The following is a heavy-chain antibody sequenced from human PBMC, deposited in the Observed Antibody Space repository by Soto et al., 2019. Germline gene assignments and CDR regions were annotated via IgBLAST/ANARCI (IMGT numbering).Heavy chain of an antibody. V-gene: IGHV4-30-2*01. CDR2: MDHIGTT. D-gene: IGHD3-22*01. CDR1: GGSINSGRYS. CDR3: AKGINYDGISGDCWLDP. J-gene: IGHJ5*02. Sequence: SETLSLTCTVSGGSINSGRYSWTWIRQPPGAGLEGIGHMDHIGTTYYNPSLKSRGIMSVDTSKNQISLKLSSVTAADTAIYCCAKGINYDGISGDCWLDPWGQGTLVTVSS.